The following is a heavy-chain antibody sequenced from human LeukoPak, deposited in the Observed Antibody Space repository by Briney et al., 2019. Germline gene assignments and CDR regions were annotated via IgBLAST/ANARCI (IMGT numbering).Heavy chain of an antibody. CDR1: GFTFSSYW. V-gene: IGHV3-7*01. D-gene: IGHD1-1*01. CDR3: ARDKIEGPTKLDY. Sequence: PGGSLRLSCAASGFTFSSYWMSWVRQAPGKGLEWVANIKQDESEKYYVDSLKGRFTISRDNAKNSLYLQMNSLRAEDMAVYYCARDKIEGPTKLDYWGQGILVTVSS. CDR2: IKQDESEK. J-gene: IGHJ4*02.